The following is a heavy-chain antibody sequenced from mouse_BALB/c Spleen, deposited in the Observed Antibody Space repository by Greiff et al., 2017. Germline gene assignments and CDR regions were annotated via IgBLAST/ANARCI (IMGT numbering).Heavy chain of an antibody. D-gene: IGHD2-10*02. V-gene: IGHV5-6*01. CDR3: ARPGYGNPYAMDY. CDR1: GFTFSSYA. CDR2: ISSGGSYT. Sequence: EVQVVESGGGLVKPGGSLKLSCAASGFTFSSYAMSWVRQSPEKRLEWVATISSGGSYTYYPDSVKGRFTISRDNAKNTLYLQMSSLKSEDTAMYYCARPGYGNPYAMDYWGQGTSVTVSS. J-gene: IGHJ4*01.